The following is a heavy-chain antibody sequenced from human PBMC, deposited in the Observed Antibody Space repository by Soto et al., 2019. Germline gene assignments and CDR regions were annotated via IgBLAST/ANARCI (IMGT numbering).Heavy chain of an antibody. CDR2: ISYSGST. D-gene: IGHD3-3*01. CDR3: ARDTTISDSNYYYGMDV. V-gene: IGHV4-39*07. J-gene: IGHJ6*02. Sequence: SETLSLTCTVSGGSISSSNYYWGWIRQPPGKGLEWIGTISYSGSTYYNPSLKSRVTISGDTSKNQFSLKLSSVTAADTAVYYCARDTTISDSNYYYGMDVWGQGTTVTVSS. CDR1: GGSISSSNYY.